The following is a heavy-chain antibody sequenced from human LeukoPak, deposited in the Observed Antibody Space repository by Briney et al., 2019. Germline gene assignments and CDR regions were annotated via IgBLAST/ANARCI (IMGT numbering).Heavy chain of an antibody. D-gene: IGHD1-1*01. Sequence: GGSLRLSCAASGFTFSSYAMHWVRQAPGKGLEWVAVISYDGSNKYYADSVKGRFTISRDNSKNTLYLQMNSLRAEDTAVYYCARTQLDLDGFDIWGQGTTVTVSS. CDR1: GFTFSSYA. V-gene: IGHV3-30-3*01. CDR3: ARTQLDLDGFDI. CDR2: ISYDGSNK. J-gene: IGHJ3*02.